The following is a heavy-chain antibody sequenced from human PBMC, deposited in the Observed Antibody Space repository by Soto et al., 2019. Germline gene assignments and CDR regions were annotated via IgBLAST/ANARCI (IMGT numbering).Heavy chain of an antibody. V-gene: IGHV3-30*18. CDR1: GFTFSSYG. CDR3: AKEAAAGTMDY. CDR2: ISYDGSNK. J-gene: IGHJ4*02. Sequence: QVQLMESGGGVVQPGRSLRLSCAASGFTFSSYGMHWVRQAPGKGLEWVAVISYDGSNKYYADSVKGRFTISRDNSKNTLYLQMNSLRAEDTAVYYCAKEAAAGTMDYWGQGTLVTVSS. D-gene: IGHD6-13*01.